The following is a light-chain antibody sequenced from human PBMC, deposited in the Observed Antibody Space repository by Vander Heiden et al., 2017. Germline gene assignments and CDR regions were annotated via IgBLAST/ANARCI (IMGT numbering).Light chain of an antibody. CDR3: LLYMGSGTWV. CDR2: STN. CDR1: SGSVSASDY. J-gene: IGLJ3*02. V-gene: IGLV8-61*01. Sequence: QTVVTQEPSFSVSPGGTVTLTCGLSSGSVSASDYPSWYQQTPGQAPRTLIYSTNTRSSGVPDRFSGSILGSKAALTITGAKADDESDYFCLLYMGSGTWVFGGGTKLTVL.